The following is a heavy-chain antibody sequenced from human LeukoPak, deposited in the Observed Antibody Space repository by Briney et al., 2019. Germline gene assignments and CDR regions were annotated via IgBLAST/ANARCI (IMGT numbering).Heavy chain of an antibody. D-gene: IGHD1-26*01. CDR2: IYYSGST. V-gene: IGHV4-59*01. CDR1: GGSISSYY. CDR3: ARDLVGDDWFDP. J-gene: IGHJ5*02. Sequence: PSETLSLTCTVSGGSISSYYWSWIRQPPGKGLEWIGYIYYSGSTNYNPSLKSRVTISVDTSKNQFSLKLSSVTAADTAVYYCARDLVGDDWFDPWGQGTLVTVSS.